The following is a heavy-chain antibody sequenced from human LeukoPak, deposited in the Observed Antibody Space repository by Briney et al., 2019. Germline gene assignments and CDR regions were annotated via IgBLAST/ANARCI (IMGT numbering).Heavy chain of an antibody. J-gene: IGHJ3*02. CDR2: IKQDGSEK. V-gene: IGHV3-7*01. CDR1: EITFSSYW. D-gene: IGHD6-19*01. CDR3: ATSQTTSGQYGNAFDI. Sequence: GGSLRLSCTSSEITFSSYWMSWVRQAPGKGLEWVANIKQDGSEKYYVDSLKGRFTISRDNAKNSLYLQMNSLRAEDTAVYYCATSQTTSGQYGNAFDIWGQGTMVTVSS.